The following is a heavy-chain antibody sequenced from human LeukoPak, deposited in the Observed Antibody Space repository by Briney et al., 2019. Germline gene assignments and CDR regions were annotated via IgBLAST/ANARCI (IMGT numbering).Heavy chain of an antibody. Sequence: GGSLRLSCAASGFTFSSYAMHWVRQAPGKGLEWVSAISGSGGSTYYADSVKGRFTISRDNSKNTLYLQMNSLRAEDTAVYYCAKDLKAGILTGYYSGVDFDYWGQGTLVTVSS. J-gene: IGHJ4*02. CDR3: AKDLKAGILTGYYSGVDFDY. V-gene: IGHV3-23*01. D-gene: IGHD3-9*01. CDR2: ISGSGGST. CDR1: GFTFSSYA.